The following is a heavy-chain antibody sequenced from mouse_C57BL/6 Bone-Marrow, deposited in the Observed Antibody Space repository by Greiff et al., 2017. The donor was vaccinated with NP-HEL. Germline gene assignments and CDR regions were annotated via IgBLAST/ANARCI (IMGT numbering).Heavy chain of an antibody. Sequence: EVKLVESGGGLVKPGGSLKLSCAASGFTFSDYGMHWVRQAPEKGLEWVAYISCGSSTIYYADTVKGRFTISRDNAKNTLFLQMTSLRAEDTAMYYCARPLLGVFAYWGQGTLVTVSA. D-gene: IGHD2-12*01. V-gene: IGHV5-17*01. J-gene: IGHJ3*01. CDR3: ARPLLGVFAY. CDR2: ISCGSSTI. CDR1: GFTFSDYG.